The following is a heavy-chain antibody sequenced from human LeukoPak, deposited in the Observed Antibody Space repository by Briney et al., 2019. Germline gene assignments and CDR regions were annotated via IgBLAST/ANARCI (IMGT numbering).Heavy chain of an antibody. V-gene: IGHV4-59*01. CDR2: IYYSGST. CDR1: GGSISTFY. Sequence: PSETLSLTCTVSGGSISTFYWSWIRQPPEKGLEWIGYIYYSGSTNYNPSLKSRVTISLDTSKNQFSLKLSSVTAADTAVYYCARGYGLGSYYKFFDFWGQGTLVTVSS. CDR3: ARGYGLGSYYKFFDF. D-gene: IGHD3-10*01. J-gene: IGHJ4*02.